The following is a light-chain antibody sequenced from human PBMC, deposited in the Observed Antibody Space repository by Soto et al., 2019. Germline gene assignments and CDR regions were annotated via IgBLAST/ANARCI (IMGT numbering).Light chain of an antibody. CDR3: SSYTSSSTRV. CDR1: SSDVGGYNY. Sequence: QSVLTQPASVSGSPGQSITISCTGTSSDVGGYNYASWYQQHPGKAPKLMIYDVSNRPSGVSNRSSGSKSGNTASLTISGLQAEDEADYYCSSYTSSSTRVFGTGTKVTVL. V-gene: IGLV2-14*01. J-gene: IGLJ1*01. CDR2: DVS.